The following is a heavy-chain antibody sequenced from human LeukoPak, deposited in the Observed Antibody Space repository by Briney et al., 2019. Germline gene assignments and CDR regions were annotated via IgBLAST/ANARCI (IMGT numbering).Heavy chain of an antibody. J-gene: IGHJ4*02. V-gene: IGHV1-2*02. CDR3: ARDRDYGSGIFDY. D-gene: IGHD3-10*01. CDR1: GYTFTGYY. CDR2: INPNSGGT. Sequence: ASVKVSCKASGYTFTGYYLHWVRQAPGQGLEWMGWINPNSGGTNYAQKFQGRVTMTRDTSISTAYMELNRLRSDDTAVYYCARDRDYGSGIFDYWGQGALVTVSS.